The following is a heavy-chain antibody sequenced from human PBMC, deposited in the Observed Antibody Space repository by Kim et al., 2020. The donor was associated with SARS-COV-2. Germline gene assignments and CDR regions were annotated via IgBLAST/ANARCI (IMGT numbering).Heavy chain of an antibody. CDR1: GDSVSSNSAA. CDR2: TYYRSKWYT. V-gene: IGHV6-1*01. CDR3: ARDRQRAGTGVDY. J-gene: IGHJ4*02. Sequence: SQTLSLTCDISGDSVSSNSAAWNWIRQSPSRGLEWLGRTYYRSKWYTDYALSVKGRITINPDTSKNQFSLQLNSVTPEDTAVYYCARDRQRAGTGVDYWGQGPLVTVSS. D-gene: IGHD6-19*01.